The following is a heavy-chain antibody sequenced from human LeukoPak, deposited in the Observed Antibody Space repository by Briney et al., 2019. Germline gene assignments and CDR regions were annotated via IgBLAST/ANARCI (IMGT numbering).Heavy chain of an antibody. CDR1: GFTFSSYG. V-gene: IGHV3-33*08. D-gene: IGHD5-18*01. CDR2: IWYDGSNK. Sequence: DPGGSLRLSCAASGFTFSSYGMHWVRQAPGKGLEWVAVIWYDGSNKYYADSVKGRFTISRDNSKNTLYLQMNSLRAEDTAVYYCARSSYGYKALDYWGQGTLVTVSS. J-gene: IGHJ4*02. CDR3: ARSSYGYKALDY.